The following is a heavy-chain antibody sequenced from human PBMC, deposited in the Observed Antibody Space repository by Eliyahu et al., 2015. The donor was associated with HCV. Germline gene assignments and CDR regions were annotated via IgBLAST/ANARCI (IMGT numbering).Heavy chain of an antibody. V-gene: IGHV3-23*01. CDR2: ISGSGSST. Sequence: EVQLLESGGGLVQPGGSLRLSCTASGFTFSSYAMTWVRQAAGKGLEWVSGISGSGSSTYYADSVKGRFTISRDNSRNILYLQMNSLRAEDTALYYCATEGRLHWFDPWGQGTLVTVSS. J-gene: IGHJ5*02. CDR3: ATEGRLHWFDP. CDR1: GFTFSSYA.